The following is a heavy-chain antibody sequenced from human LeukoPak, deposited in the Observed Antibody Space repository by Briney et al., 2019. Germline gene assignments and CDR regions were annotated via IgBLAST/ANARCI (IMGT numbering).Heavy chain of an antibody. CDR3: ASRGRRGYGYSFDY. CDR2: TYSGGST. Sequence: GGSLRLSCAASGFTFSSYGMHWVRQAPGKGLEWVSVTYSGGSTYYADSVKGRFTISRDNSKNTLYLQMNSLRAEDTAVYYCASRGRRGYGYSFDYWGQGTLVTVSS. J-gene: IGHJ4*02. CDR1: GFTFSSYG. V-gene: IGHV3-NL1*01. D-gene: IGHD5-18*01.